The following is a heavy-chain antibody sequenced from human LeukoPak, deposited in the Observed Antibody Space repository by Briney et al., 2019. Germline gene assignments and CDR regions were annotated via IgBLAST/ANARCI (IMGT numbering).Heavy chain of an antibody. D-gene: IGHD6-19*01. CDR1: GFNFISYA. CDR2: ISADGGRT. Sequence: GGSLRLSCAGSGFNFISYAMSWVRQAPGKGLELVSGISADGGRTYYADPVKGRFTISRDDSKNTLYLQMNSLRAEDTAMYYCVKDSLSGWSFDYWGQGTLVTVSS. J-gene: IGHJ4*02. CDR3: VKDSLSGWSFDY. V-gene: IGHV3-23*01.